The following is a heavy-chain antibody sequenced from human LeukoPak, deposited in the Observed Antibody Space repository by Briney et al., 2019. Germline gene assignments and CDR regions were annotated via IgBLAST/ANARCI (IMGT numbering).Heavy chain of an antibody. V-gene: IGHV1-69*13. CDR2: IIPIFGTA. J-gene: IGHJ6*03. CDR1: GGTFSSYA. Sequence: ASVKVPCKASGGTFSSYAISWVRQAPGQGLEWMGGIIPIFGTANYAQKFQGRVTITADESTSIAYMELSSLRSEDTAVYYCAREINYYGSGSYYNGQPLVDYYYYYYMDVWGKGTTVTVSS. CDR3: AREINYYGSGSYYNGQPLVDYYYYYYMDV. D-gene: IGHD3-10*01.